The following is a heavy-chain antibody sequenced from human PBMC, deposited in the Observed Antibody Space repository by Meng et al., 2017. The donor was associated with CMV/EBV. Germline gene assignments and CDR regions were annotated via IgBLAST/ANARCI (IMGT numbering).Heavy chain of an antibody. V-gene: IGHV4-39*07. D-gene: IGHD3-3*01. CDR2: IYYRGST. CDR3: ARDPTWSGWYDS. Sequence: GSLRLSCAVSGDSIGTNSYYWGWIRQPPGKGLEWIGSIYYRGSTYYNPSLKSRLTISLDASKNQFSLKLNSVTAADTAVYYCARDPTWSGWYDSWGQGTLVTVS. J-gene: IGHJ5*01. CDR1: GDSIGTNSYY.